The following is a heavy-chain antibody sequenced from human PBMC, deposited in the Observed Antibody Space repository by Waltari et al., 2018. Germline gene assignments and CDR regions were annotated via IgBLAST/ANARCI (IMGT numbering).Heavy chain of an antibody. V-gene: IGHV1-18*01. CDR2: ISAYNGNT. J-gene: IGHJ3*02. D-gene: IGHD1-26*01. Sequence: QVQLVQSGAEVKKPGASVKVSCKASGYTFTSYGISWVRQAPGQGLEWMGWISAYNGNTNYAQKFQGRVTITADESTSTAYMELSSLRSEDTAVYYCAREKGSYPGAFDIWGQGTMVTVSS. CDR1: GYTFTSYG. CDR3: AREKGSYPGAFDI.